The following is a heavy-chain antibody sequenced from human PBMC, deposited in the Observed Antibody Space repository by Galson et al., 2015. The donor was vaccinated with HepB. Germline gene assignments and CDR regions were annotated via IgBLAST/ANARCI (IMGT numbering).Heavy chain of an antibody. CDR2: IYSGGST. J-gene: IGHJ6*02. CDR3: ASGDLDYYGSGSHPYYYYYGMDV. Sequence: SLRLSCAASGFTVSSNYMSWVRQAPGKGLEWVSVIYSGGSTYYADSVKGRFTISRHNSKNTLYLQMNSLRAEDTAVYYCASGDLDYYGSGSHPYYYYYGMDVWGQGTTVTVSS. V-gene: IGHV3-53*04. CDR1: GFTVSSNY. D-gene: IGHD3-10*01.